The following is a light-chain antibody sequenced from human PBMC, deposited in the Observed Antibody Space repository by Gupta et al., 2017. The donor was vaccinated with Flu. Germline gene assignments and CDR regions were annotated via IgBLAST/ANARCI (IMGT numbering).Light chain of an antibody. CDR3: GTWDSSLSAYV. Sequence: QSVLTQPPSVSAAPGQKVTISCSGSSSNIGNKYVSWYQQPPGVAPKLLIFDNDKRPSGIPDRFSGFTSGTSATLDITGLQTGDEADYYCGTWDSSLSAYVFAAGTKVTVL. J-gene: IGLJ1*01. V-gene: IGLV1-51*01. CDR2: DND. CDR1: SSNIGNKY.